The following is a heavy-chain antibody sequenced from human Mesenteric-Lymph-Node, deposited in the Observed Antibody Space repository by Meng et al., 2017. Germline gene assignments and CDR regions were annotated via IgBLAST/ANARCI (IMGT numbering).Heavy chain of an antibody. Sequence: GQLVQSGAEVKKPGASVKVSCKASGSTFTSYYMHWVRQAPGQGLEWMGIINPSGGSTSYAQKFQGRVTMTRDTSTSTVYMELSSLRSEDTAMYYCARAQKWELTFFEYWGQGTLVTVSS. CDR2: INPSGGST. CDR3: ARAQKWELTFFEY. J-gene: IGHJ4*02. D-gene: IGHD1-26*01. CDR1: GSTFTSYY. V-gene: IGHV1-46*01.